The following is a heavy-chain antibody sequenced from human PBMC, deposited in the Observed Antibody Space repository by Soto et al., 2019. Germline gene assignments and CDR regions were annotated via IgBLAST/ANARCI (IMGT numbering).Heavy chain of an antibody. Sequence: GGSLRLSCAASGFTFSSYDMHWVRQATGKGLEWVSAIGTAGDTYYPGSVKGRFTISRENAKNSLYLQMNSLRAGDTAVYYCARARYDFWSGYREFDYWGQGTLVTVSS. CDR2: IGTAGDT. D-gene: IGHD3-3*01. CDR3: ARARYDFWSGYREFDY. CDR1: GFTFSSYD. J-gene: IGHJ4*02. V-gene: IGHV3-13*01.